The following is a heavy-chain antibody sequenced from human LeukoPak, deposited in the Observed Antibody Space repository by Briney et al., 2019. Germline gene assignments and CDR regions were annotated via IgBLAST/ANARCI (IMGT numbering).Heavy chain of an antibody. CDR2: IYTSGGT. CDR1: GGSISSYY. Sequence: PSETLSLTCTVSGGSISSYYWSWIRQPAGKGLEWIGRIYTSGGTNYNPSLKSRVTMSVDTSKNQFSLKLSSVTAADTAVYYCARGYCSGGSCRFDYWGQGTLVTVSS. J-gene: IGHJ4*02. D-gene: IGHD2-15*01. CDR3: ARGYCSGGSCRFDY. V-gene: IGHV4-4*07.